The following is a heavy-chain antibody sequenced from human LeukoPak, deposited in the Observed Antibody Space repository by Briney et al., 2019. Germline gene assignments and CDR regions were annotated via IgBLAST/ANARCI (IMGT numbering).Heavy chain of an antibody. CDR2: FDPEDGET. D-gene: IGHD1-26*01. V-gene: IGHV1-24*01. CDR3: ATARIVGAPSRYYYYYMDV. Sequence: ASVKVSCKVSGYTLTELSMHWVRQAPGKGLEWMGGFDPEDGETIYAQKFQGRVTMTEDTSTDTAYMELSSLRSEDTAVYYCATARIVGAPSRYYYYYMDVWGKGTTVTISS. CDR1: GYTLTELS. J-gene: IGHJ6*03.